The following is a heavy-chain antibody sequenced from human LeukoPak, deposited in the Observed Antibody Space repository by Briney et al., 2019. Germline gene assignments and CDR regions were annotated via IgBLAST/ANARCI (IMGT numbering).Heavy chain of an antibody. D-gene: IGHD2-8*01. CDR2: IYTSGST. Sequence: PSETLSLTCTVSGGSISSGSYYWGWIRQPAGKGLEWIVRIYTSGSTNYNPSLKSRVTISVDTSKKKFSLKLSSVTAADTAVYYCARDGEYCTNGVCFRHLFDYWGQGTLVTVSS. V-gene: IGHV4-61*02. CDR1: GGSISSGSYY. CDR3: ARDGEYCTNGVCFRHLFDY. J-gene: IGHJ4*02.